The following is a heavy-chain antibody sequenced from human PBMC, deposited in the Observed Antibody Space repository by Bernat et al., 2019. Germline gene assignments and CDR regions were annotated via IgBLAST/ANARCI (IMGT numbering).Heavy chain of an antibody. V-gene: IGHV1-69*01. J-gene: IGHJ3*02. CDR2: IIPIFGTA. D-gene: IGHD3-10*01. CDR1: GGTFSSYA. Sequence: QVQLVQSGAEVKKPGSSVKVSCKASGGTFSSYAISWVRQAPGQGLEWMGGIIPIFGTANYAQKFQGRVTITADESTSTAYMGLSSLRSEDTAVYYCVRPMVQGRTGAFDIWGQETMVTVSS. CDR3: VRPMVQGRTGAFDI.